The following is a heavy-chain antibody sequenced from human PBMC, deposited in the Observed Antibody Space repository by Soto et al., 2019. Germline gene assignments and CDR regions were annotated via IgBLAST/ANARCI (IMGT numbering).Heavy chain of an antibody. CDR3: ARGKALDV. CDR2: TYYRSKWFH. Sequence: QGQLQQSGPGLVKPSQTLSLTCAISGDSVSSDITSWNWIRQSPSRGLEWLGRTYYRSKWFHDYAASVKSRITTNPDTSKNQFSLELNSMTPEDTAVYYCARGKALDVWCQGTVVTVSS. J-gene: IGHJ3*01. CDR1: GDSVSSDITS. D-gene: IGHD3-10*01. V-gene: IGHV6-1*01.